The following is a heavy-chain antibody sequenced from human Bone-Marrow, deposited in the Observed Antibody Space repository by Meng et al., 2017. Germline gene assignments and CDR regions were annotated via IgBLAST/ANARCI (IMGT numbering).Heavy chain of an antibody. CDR1: GGSISSSNPY. J-gene: IGHJ4*02. V-gene: IGHV4-39*07. CDR2: LYYSGIT. CDR3: ERDPVAAAGSNRFDN. Sequence: SETLSLTCTVSGGSISSSNPYWAWIRQPPGMGLAWLGSLYYSGITYYNASLKNRLTISVDTSKNQFSLRLQSVTAADTAVYYCERDPVAAAGSNRFDNWGQGTLVTVSS. D-gene: IGHD6-13*01.